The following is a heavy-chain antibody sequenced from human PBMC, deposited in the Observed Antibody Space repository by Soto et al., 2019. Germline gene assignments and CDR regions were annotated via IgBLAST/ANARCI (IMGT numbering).Heavy chain of an antibody. D-gene: IGHD2-15*01. CDR2: IYYSGST. J-gene: IGHJ4*02. Sequence: QVQLQESGPGLVKPSQTLSLTCTVSGGSISSGGYYWSWIRQHPGKGLEWIGYIYYSGSTYYNPSLKIRVTISVDTSKNQFSLKLSSVTAADTAVYYCARSYCSGGSCVDYWGQGTLVTVSS. V-gene: IGHV4-31*03. CDR3: ARSYCSGGSCVDY. CDR1: GGSISSGGYY.